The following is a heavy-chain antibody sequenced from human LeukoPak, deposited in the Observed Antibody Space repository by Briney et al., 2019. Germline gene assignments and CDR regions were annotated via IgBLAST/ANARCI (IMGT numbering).Heavy chain of an antibody. CDR3: ARGQWLPVFDF. D-gene: IGHD3-22*01. Sequence: SETLSLTCSVSGGFNTHYYWSWIRQPPGKGLEWIGYFYHSGSTNYNPSLKSRVTISVDTSKSHFSLKLSSVTAANTAVYYCARGQWLPVFDFWGQGTLVTVSS. J-gene: IGHJ4*02. CDR2: FYHSGST. V-gene: IGHV4-59*01. CDR1: GGFNTHYY.